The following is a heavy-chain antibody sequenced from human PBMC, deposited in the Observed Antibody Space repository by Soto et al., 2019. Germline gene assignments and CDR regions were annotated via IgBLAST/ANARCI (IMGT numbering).Heavy chain of an antibody. CDR1: GDTFSNYA. CDR3: ARGYRELFFYAMDV. D-gene: IGHD3-10*01. V-gene: IGHV1-69*06. J-gene: IGHJ6*02. CDR2: IIPFYDKP. Sequence: QVELVQSGIEVKNPGSSVKVSCKASGDTFSNYAINWVRQAPGHGLEWMGGIIPFYDKPNYAENFLGRVTISADKVTTTAYLEVSSLRSEDTAVYFCARGYRELFFYAMDVWGRGTPVIVSS.